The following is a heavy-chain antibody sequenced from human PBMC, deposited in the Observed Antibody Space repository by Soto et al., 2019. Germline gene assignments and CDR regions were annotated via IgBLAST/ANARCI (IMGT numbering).Heavy chain of an antibody. CDR2: IYYSGST. V-gene: IGHV4-31*03. CDR1: GGSISSGGYY. Sequence: QVQLQESGPGLVKPSQTLSLTCTVSGGSISSGGYYWSWIRQHPGKGLEWIGYIYYSGSTYYNPSLKSRVTISVDTSKNQFSLKLSSVTAADTAVYYCARYDILTGPLARYFDYWGQGTLVTVSS. CDR3: ARYDILTGPLARYFDY. J-gene: IGHJ4*02. D-gene: IGHD3-9*01.